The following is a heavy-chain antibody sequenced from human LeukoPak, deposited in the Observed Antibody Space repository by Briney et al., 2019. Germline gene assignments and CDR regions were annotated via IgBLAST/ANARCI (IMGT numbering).Heavy chain of an antibody. J-gene: IGHJ3*02. V-gene: IGHV3-74*01. Sequence: GGSLRLSCAAFGFTFSSYWMHWVRQAPGKGLVWVSRINSDGSSTSYADSVKGRFTISRDNAKNTLYLQMNSLRAEDTAVYYCARDSTLYSSGWSGAFDIWGQGTMVTVSS. CDR2: INSDGSST. CDR1: GFTFSSYW. D-gene: IGHD6-19*01. CDR3: ARDSTLYSSGWSGAFDI.